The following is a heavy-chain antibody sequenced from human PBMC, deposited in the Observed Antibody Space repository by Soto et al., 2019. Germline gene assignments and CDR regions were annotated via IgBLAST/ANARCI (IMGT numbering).Heavy chain of an antibody. Sequence: ASVKVSCKASGYTFTSYGISWVRQAPGQGLEWMGWISAYNGNTNYAQKLQGRVTMTTDTSTSTAYMELRSLRSDDTAVYYCARSPFYDFWSGYYPKYYYYYGIDVWGQGTTVTVSS. CDR2: ISAYNGNT. J-gene: IGHJ6*02. D-gene: IGHD3-3*01. CDR1: GYTFTSYG. V-gene: IGHV1-18*01. CDR3: ARSPFYDFWSGYYPKYYYYYGIDV.